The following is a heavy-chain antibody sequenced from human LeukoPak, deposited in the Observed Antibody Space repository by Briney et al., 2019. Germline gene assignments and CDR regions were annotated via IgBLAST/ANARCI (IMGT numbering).Heavy chain of an antibody. CDR2: INTNTGNP. CDR1: GYTFTSYA. CDR3: ARGTGWLQYVIFDY. D-gene: IGHD5-24*01. Sequence: VASVKVSCKASGYTFTSYAMNWVRQAPGQGLEWMGWINTNTGNPTYAQGFTGRFVFSLDTSVSTAYLQISSLKAEDTAVYYCARGTGWLQYVIFDYWGQGTLVTVSS. J-gene: IGHJ4*02. V-gene: IGHV7-4-1*02.